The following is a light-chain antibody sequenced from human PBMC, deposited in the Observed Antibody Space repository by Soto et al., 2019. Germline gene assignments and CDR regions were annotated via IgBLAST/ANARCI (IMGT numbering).Light chain of an antibody. CDR3: MQSVKLPLT. J-gene: IGKJ5*01. V-gene: IGKV2D-29*01. Sequence: IVMTQTPLSLSVTPGQSASISCDSSQSLVHTDARTYLYWYLQKPGQPPQLLIYEVFNRFSEVXDXXSGSGAGTHFTLKISRVEAEDVGVYYCMQSVKLPLTFGQGTRLEIK. CDR1: QSLVHTDARTY. CDR2: EVF.